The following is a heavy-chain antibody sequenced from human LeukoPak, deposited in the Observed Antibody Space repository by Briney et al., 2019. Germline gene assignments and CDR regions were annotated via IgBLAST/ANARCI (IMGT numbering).Heavy chain of an antibody. D-gene: IGHD2-8*01. Sequence: SETLSLICAVYGGSFSGYHWSWICQPPGKGLEWIGQIYLGGFTNYTPSLKSRVTISGDTSKNQFSLKLSSVNAADTALYYCAKLYSSSLGLRNWGQGSLVTVSS. CDR2: IYLGGFT. CDR3: AKLYSSSLGLRN. J-gene: IGHJ4*02. V-gene: IGHV4-34*01. CDR1: GGSFSGYH.